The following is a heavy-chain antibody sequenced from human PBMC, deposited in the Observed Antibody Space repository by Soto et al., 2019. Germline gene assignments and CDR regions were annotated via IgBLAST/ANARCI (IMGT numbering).Heavy chain of an antibody. V-gene: IGHV1-18*01. CDR1: GYTFTSYA. J-gene: IGHJ5*02. Sequence: ASVKVSCKASGYTFTSYAMHWVRQAPGQRLEWMGWISAYNGNTNYAQKLQGRVTMTTDTSTSTAYMELRSLRSDDTAVYYCAREEARIAAAGIVRKFDPWGQGTLVTVSS. CDR3: AREEARIAAAGIVRKFDP. CDR2: ISAYNGNT. D-gene: IGHD6-13*01.